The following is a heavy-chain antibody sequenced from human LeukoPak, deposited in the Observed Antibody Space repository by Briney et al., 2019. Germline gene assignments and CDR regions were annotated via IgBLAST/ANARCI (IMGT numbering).Heavy chain of an antibody. J-gene: IGHJ4*02. V-gene: IGHV3-30*02. CDR1: GFTFSSYG. CDR2: IWYDGSNK. CDR3: AKDSDYEILTGYYNPFDY. Sequence: GGSLRLSCAASGFTFSSYGMHWVRQAPGKGLERVAFIWYDGSNKYYVDSVKGRFTISRDNSKNTLYLQMNSLRAEDTAVYYCAKDSDYEILTGYYNPFDYWGQGTLVTVSS. D-gene: IGHD3-9*01.